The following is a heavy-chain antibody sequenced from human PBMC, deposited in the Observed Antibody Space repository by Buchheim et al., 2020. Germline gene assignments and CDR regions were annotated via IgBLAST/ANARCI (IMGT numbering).Heavy chain of an antibody. D-gene: IGHD6-19*01. CDR3: ARDQRIAVAGVTYYYYGMDV. CDR1: GGSISSSNC. J-gene: IGHJ6*02. V-gene: IGHV4-4*02. Sequence: QVQLQESGPGLVKPSGTLSLTCAVSGGSISSSNCWSWVRQPPGKGLEWIGEIYHSGSTNYNPSLKSRVTISVDKSKNQFSPKLSSVTAADTAVYYCARDQRIAVAGVTYYYYGMDVWGQGTT. CDR2: IYHSGST.